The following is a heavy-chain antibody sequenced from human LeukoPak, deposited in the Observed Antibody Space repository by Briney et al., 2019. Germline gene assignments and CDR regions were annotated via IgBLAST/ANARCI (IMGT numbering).Heavy chain of an antibody. CDR3: ARAIDYGDYGIHAFDI. CDR2: LDYSGST. V-gene: IGHV4-59*01. J-gene: IGHJ3*02. Sequence: SETLSLTCTVSGGSISNYWTWIRQLPGKGLEWIGYLDYSGSTKYNPSLKSRVTISVDTSKNQFSLKLSSVTAADTAVYYCARAIDYGDYGIHAFDIWGQGTMVTVSS. D-gene: IGHD4-17*01. CDR1: GGSISNY.